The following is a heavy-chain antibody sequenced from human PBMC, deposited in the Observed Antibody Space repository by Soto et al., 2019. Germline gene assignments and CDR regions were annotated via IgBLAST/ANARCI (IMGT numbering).Heavy chain of an antibody. CDR1: GFTFSSDG. Sequence: QVQLVESGGGVVQPGRSLRLSCAASGFTFSSDGMHWVRQAPGKGLEWVAVISYDGSDKYYADSAKGRFTISRDNSKNPAFRQMNSLRPEAAALYYCAKPKAADMPFDSWGQRTRVNVSS. D-gene: IGHD2-2*01. J-gene: IGHJ4*02. CDR2: ISYDGSDK. V-gene: IGHV3-30*18. CDR3: AKPKAADMPFDS.